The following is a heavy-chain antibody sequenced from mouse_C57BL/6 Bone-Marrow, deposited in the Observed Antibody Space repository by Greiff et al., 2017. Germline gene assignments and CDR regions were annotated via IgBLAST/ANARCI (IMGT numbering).Heavy chain of an antibody. Sequence: SGPELVKPGASVKISCKASGYAFSSSWMNWVKQRPGKGLEWIGRLSPGDGDTNYNGKFKGKATLTADKSSSTAYMQLSSLTSEDSAVYFCASYYYGSSNPFDYWGQGTTRTVSS. CDR3: ASYYYGSSNPFDY. D-gene: IGHD1-1*01. J-gene: IGHJ2*01. CDR2: LSPGDGDT. CDR1: GYAFSSSW. V-gene: IGHV1-82*01.